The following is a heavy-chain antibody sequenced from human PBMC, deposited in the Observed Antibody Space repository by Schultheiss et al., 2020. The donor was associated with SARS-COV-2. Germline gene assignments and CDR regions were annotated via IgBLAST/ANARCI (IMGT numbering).Heavy chain of an antibody. V-gene: IGHV4-61*08. CDR3: ARDKRERNYVWGSYRYLSYGMDV. D-gene: IGHD3-16*02. J-gene: IGHJ6*02. CDR2: IYYSGST. CDR1: GGSINSGGYY. Sequence: SETLSLTCTVSGGSINSGGYYWSWIRQPPGKGLEWIGYIYYSGSTNYNPSLKSRVTISVDTSKNQFSLKLSSVTAADTAVYYCARDKRERNYVWGSYRYLSYGMDVWGQGTTVTVSS.